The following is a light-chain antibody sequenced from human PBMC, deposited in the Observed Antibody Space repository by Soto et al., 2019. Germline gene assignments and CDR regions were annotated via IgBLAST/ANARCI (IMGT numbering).Light chain of an antibody. J-gene: IGKJ4*01. V-gene: IGKV1-5*01. CDR2: DAS. CDR1: QSISSW. CDR3: QQDNSYPLT. Sequence: DIQMTQSPSTLSASVGDRVTITCRASQSISSWLAWYQQKPGKAPKLLIYDASSVESGVPSRFSGSGSGKEFPLASGSLQPDDFATHDCQQDNSYPLTFGGGTKVEIK.